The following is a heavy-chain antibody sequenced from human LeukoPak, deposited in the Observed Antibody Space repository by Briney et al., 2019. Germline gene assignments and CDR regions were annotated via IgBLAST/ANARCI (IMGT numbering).Heavy chain of an antibody. CDR1: GFNIGDHA. Sequence: GGSLRLSCTASGFNIGDHAMSWVRQAPGKGLEWVSFIRSNAYGGTKEYAASAKGRFSISRDDFKSIVYLQMDSMTSEDKGVYYCTRGPMYLCLYSGTDVWGQGTTV. CDR2: IRSNAYGGTK. J-gene: IGHJ6*02. CDR3: TRGPMYLCLYSGTDV. D-gene: IGHD2-2*01. V-gene: IGHV3-49*04.